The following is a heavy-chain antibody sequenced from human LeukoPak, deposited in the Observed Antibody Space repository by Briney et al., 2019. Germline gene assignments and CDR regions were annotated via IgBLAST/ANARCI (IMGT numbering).Heavy chain of an antibody. Sequence: GASVKVSCKASGYTFTGYHMHWVRQAPGQGLEWMAWINPNSGATDYAQEFQGRVTMTRDTSTSTAYMELSRLRSDDTAVYYCARLNGNHFDYWGQGTLVTVSS. CDR1: GYTFTGYH. J-gene: IGHJ4*02. CDR3: ARLNGNHFDY. D-gene: IGHD1-14*01. CDR2: INPNSGAT. V-gene: IGHV1-2*02.